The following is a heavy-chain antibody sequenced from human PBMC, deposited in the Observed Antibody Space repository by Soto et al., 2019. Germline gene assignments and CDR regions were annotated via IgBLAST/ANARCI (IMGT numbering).Heavy chain of an antibody. CDR3: ANRIVAVAGTSLNWFDP. D-gene: IGHD6-19*01. J-gene: IGHJ5*02. CDR2: INHSGST. Sequence: PSETLSLTCAVYGGSFSGYYWSWIRQPPGKGLEWIGEINHSGSTNYNPSLKSRVTISVDTSKNQFSLKLGSVTAADTAVYYCANRIVAVAGTSLNWFDPWGQGTLVTVSS. CDR1: GGSFSGYY. V-gene: IGHV4-34*01.